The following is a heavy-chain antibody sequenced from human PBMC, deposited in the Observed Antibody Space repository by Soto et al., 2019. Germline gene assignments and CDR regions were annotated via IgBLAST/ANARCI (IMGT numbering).Heavy chain of an antibody. CDR1: GGSISSYY. D-gene: IGHD3-3*01. CDR2: IYYSGST. J-gene: IGHJ5*02. Sequence: PSETLSLTCTVSGGSISSYYWSWIRQPPGKGLEWIGYIYYSGSTNYNPSLKSRVTISVDTSKNQFSLKLSSVTAADTAVYYCARLPTYYDFWSGTGGWFDPWGQGTLVTVSS. CDR3: ARLPTYYDFWSGTGGWFDP. V-gene: IGHV4-59*01.